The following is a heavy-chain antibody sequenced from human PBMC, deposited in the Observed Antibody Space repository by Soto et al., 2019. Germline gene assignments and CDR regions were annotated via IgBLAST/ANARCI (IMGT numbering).Heavy chain of an antibody. J-gene: IGHJ4*02. Sequence: SVKVSCKASGGTFSTFGISGVRQAPGQGLEWMGGIIPFFGTARYSQKFEDRITITADESTNTVYMDLRSLTSEDTAIYYCAKSAPMDAGDKYYYDFWGQRALVTVSS. V-gene: IGHV1-69*13. CDR1: GGTFSTFG. CDR2: IIPFFGTA. D-gene: IGHD4-17*01. CDR3: AKSAPMDAGDKYYYDF.